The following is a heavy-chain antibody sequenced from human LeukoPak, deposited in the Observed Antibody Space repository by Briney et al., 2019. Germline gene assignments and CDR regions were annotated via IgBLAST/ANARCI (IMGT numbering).Heavy chain of an antibody. CDR1: GGSLSGYY. J-gene: IGHJ4*02. Sequence: PSETLSLTCAVYGGSLSGYYWSWIRQPPGKGLEWIGEINHSGSTNYNPSLKSRVTISVDTSKNQFSLKLSSVTAADTAVYYCAREDPGERGSYRPLDYWGQGTLVTVSS. CDR2: INHSGST. D-gene: IGHD3-16*02. CDR3: AREDPGERGSYRPLDY. V-gene: IGHV4-34*01.